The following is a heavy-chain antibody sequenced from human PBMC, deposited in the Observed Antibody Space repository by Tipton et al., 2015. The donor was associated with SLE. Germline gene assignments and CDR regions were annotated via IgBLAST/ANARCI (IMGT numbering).Heavy chain of an antibody. Sequence: TLSLTCTVSGGSFSGYYWSWIRQPPGKGLEWIGEINHSGSTNYNPSLKSRVTISVDTSKNQFSLKVTSVTAADTAVYYCARHSGESYYYNLDVWGQGTTVTVPS. J-gene: IGHJ6*02. D-gene: IGHD1-26*01. V-gene: IGHV4-34*01. CDR1: GGSFSGYY. CDR2: INHSGST. CDR3: ARHSGESYYYNLDV.